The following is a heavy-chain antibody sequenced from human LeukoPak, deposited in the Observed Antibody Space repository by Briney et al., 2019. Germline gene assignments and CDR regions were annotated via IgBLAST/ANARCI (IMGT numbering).Heavy chain of an antibody. V-gene: IGHV5-10-1*01. D-gene: IGHD4-17*01. J-gene: IGHJ6*02. CDR1: GYSFTSYW. CDR2: IDPSDSYT. CDR3: ARPGRDYGDYSNYYGMDV. Sequence: GESLKISCKGSGYSFTSYWISWVRQMPGKGLEWMGRIDPSDSYTNYSPSFQGHVTISADKSISTAYLQWSSLKASDTATYYCARPGRDYGDYSNYYGMDVWGQGTTVTVSS.